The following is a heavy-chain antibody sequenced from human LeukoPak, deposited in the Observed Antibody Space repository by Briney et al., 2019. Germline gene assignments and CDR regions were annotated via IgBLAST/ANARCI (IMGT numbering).Heavy chain of an antibody. J-gene: IGHJ4*02. CDR1: SGSFSGYY. D-gene: IGHD5-24*01. CDR2: INHSGST. Sequence: SETLSLTCAVYSGSFSGYYWSWIRQPPGKGLEWIGEINHSGSTNYNPSLKSRVTISVDTSKNQFSLKLSSVTAADTAVYYCARDASWRRDGYNPWGQGTLVTVSS. V-gene: IGHV4-34*01. CDR3: ARDASWRRDGYNP.